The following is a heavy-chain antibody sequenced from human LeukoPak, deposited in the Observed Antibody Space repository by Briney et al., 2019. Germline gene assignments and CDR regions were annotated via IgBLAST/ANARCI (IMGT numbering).Heavy chain of an antibody. CDR1: GFTFSGYA. J-gene: IGHJ4*02. D-gene: IGHD3-22*01. CDR3: AKDISGSSGYYSLFDY. Sequence: GGSLRLSCVASGFTFSGYAMSWVRQAPGKGLEWVSSISSTGASTYYAGSVKGRFTISRDNSKNTLFLQINSLRDEDTAVYYCAKDISGSSGYYSLFDYWGQGTLVTVSS. CDR2: ISSTGAST. V-gene: IGHV3-23*01.